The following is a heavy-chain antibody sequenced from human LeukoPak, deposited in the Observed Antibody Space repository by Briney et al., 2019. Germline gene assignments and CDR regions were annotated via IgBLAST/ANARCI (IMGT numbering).Heavy chain of an antibody. V-gene: IGHV3-23*01. CDR3: VREDFAYVSETYRYWFDP. CDR2: VNTNGGST. Sequence: GRSLRLSCAASGFTFSSYAMHWVRQAPGKGLEWVSTVNTNGGSTYYAASVKGRFTVSRDNSANTLSLQMNSLTVADTAIYYCVREDFAYVSETYRYWFDPWGQGTLVTVSS. D-gene: IGHD3-16*02. J-gene: IGHJ5*02. CDR1: GFTFSSYA.